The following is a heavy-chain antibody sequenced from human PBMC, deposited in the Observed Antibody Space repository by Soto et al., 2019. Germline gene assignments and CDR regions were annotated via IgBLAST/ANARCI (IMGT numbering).Heavy chain of an antibody. CDR1: GGSISSGDYY. CDR2: IYYSGST. Sequence: PSETLSLTCTVSGGSISSGDYYLSWIRQPPGKGLEWIGYIYYSGSTYYNPSLKSRVTISVDTSKNQFSLKLSSVTAADTAVYYCARALSAAGNHYFEYWGEGTLVTVS. V-gene: IGHV4-30-4*01. J-gene: IGHJ4*02. CDR3: ARALSAAGNHYFEY. D-gene: IGHD6-13*01.